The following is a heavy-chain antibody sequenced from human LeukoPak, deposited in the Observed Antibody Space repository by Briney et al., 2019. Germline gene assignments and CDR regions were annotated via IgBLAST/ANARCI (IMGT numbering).Heavy chain of an antibody. D-gene: IGHD3-9*01. CDR1: GFTLSSYW. Sequence: GGSLRLSCAASGFTLSSYWMSWVRQAPGKGREWVANIKQDGSEKYYVDSVKDRFTISRYNCKNSLYLQMNSLRAADTAVYYCASVEDYAILAGFDYWGQGTLVTVSS. J-gene: IGHJ4*02. CDR2: IKQDGSEK. CDR3: ASVEDYAILAGFDY. V-gene: IGHV3-7*01.